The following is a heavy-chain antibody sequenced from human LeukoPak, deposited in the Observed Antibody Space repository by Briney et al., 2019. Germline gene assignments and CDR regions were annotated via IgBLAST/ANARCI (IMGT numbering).Heavy chain of an antibody. CDR3: ARLPHYYDSSGYYVDY. D-gene: IGHD3-22*01. V-gene: IGHV5-51*01. Sequence: GESLKISCQGSGYIFTSYWIGWVRQLPGKGLEWMGIIYPGDSDTRYSPSFQGQVTISADKSISTAYLQWSSLKASDTAMYYCARLPHYYDSSGYYVDYWGQGTLVTASS. J-gene: IGHJ4*02. CDR2: IYPGDSDT. CDR1: GYIFTSYW.